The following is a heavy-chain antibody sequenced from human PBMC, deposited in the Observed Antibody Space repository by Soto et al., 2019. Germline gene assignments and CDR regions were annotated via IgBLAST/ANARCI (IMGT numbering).Heavy chain of an antibody. CDR3: PIAHPASGATVATLPPPVDY. J-gene: IGHJ4*02. Sequence: EVHLLESGGVLVQPGGSLRLSCAASGFTFSSYARNWVRQAPGKGLEWVSLINDGGYRTHYADAVKGRFTVARDNFKSTLDLETNSLRVEDAAVYHRPIAHPASGATVATLPPPVDYWGQGTLVTVSS. CDR1: GFTFSSYA. V-gene: IGHV3-23*01. CDR2: INDGGYRT. D-gene: IGHD5-12*01.